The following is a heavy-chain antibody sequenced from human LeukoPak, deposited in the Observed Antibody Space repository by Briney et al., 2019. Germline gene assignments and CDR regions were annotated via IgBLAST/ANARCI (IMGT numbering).Heavy chain of an antibody. D-gene: IGHD3-22*01. V-gene: IGHV4-59*08. J-gene: IGHJ1*01. CDR2: IYYSGST. Sequence: SETLSLTCTVSGGSISSYYWSWVRQPPGKGLEWVGYIYYSGSTNYNPSLKSRVTISVDTSKNQFSLKLSSVTAADTAVYYCARGVSYYDSSGYYNEYFQHWGQGTLVTVSS. CDR1: GGSISSYY. CDR3: ARGVSYYDSSGYYNEYFQH.